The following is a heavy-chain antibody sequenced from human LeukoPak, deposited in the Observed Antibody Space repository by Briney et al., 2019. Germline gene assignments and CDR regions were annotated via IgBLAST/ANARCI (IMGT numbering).Heavy chain of an antibody. V-gene: IGHV4-34*01. CDR3: ARRPRIAAAGTPYYYGMDV. J-gene: IGHJ6*02. D-gene: IGHD6-13*01. CDR1: GGSFSGYY. CDR2: FNHCGST. Sequence: SETLSLTCAVYGGSFSGYYWRWIRQPPGKGLEWIGAFNHCGSTNYNPSLKSRVTISVDTSKNQFSLKLSSVTAADTAVYYCARRPRIAAAGTPYYYGMDVWGQGTTVTVSS.